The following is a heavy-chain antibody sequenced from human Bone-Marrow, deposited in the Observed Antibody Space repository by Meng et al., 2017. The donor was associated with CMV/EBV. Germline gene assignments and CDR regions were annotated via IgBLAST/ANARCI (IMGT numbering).Heavy chain of an antibody. D-gene: IGHD5-24*01. CDR2: ISSSSSYI. CDR3: ATYQGYKGDLDY. CDR1: GFTFSSYS. J-gene: IGHJ4*02. V-gene: IGHV3-21*01. Sequence: GESLKISCAASGFTFSSYSMNWVRQAPGKGLEWVSSISSSSSYIYYADSVKGRFTISRDNAKNSLYLQMNSLRAEDTAVYYCATYQGYKGDLDYWGQGTLVTVSS.